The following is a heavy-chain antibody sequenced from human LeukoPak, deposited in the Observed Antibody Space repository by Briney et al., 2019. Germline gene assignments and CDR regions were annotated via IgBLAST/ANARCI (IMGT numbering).Heavy chain of an antibody. J-gene: IGHJ4*02. CDR1: GFTFSSYA. D-gene: IGHD3-10*01. V-gene: IGHV3-23*01. CDR3: AKRASGSGTSLYYFDY. Sequence: GGSLRLSCAASGFTFSSYAMSWVRQAPGKGLEWVSVISNSGGSTFYADSVKGRFTISRDNSKNTLDLQMNSLRAEDTAVYYCAKRASGSGTSLYYFDYWGQGTLVTVSS. CDR2: ISNSGGST.